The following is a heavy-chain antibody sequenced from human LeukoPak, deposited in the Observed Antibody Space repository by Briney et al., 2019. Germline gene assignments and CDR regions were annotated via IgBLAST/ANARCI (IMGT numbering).Heavy chain of an antibody. V-gene: IGHV1-69*04. D-gene: IGHD6-19*01. CDR3: ARVDSSGWPDY. CDR1: GGTFSSYA. CDR2: IIPILGIA. Sequence: GASVKVSCKASGGTFSSYAISWVRQAPGQGLEWMGRIIPILGIANYAQKLQGRVTITADKSTSTAYMELSSLRSEDTAVYYCARVDSSGWPDYWGQGTLVTVSS. J-gene: IGHJ4*02.